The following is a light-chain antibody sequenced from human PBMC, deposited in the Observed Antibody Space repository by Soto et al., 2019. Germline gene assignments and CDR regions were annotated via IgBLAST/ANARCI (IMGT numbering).Light chain of an antibody. J-gene: IGKJ2*01. Sequence: DIVLTQTPLSSPVTLGQPASISCRSSQSLVHSDGNTYLSWFHQRPGQPPRLLIDKVSNRFSGVPDRFSVSGAGTDFTLKISSFEAEYVEVYFCIQATQYRPYTFGQGTKLEIK. CDR2: KVS. V-gene: IGKV2-24*01. CDR1: QSLVHSDGNTY. CDR3: IQATQYRPYT.